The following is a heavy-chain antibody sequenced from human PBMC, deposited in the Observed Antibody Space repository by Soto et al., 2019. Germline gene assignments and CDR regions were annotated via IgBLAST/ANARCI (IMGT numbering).Heavy chain of an antibody. Sequence: PSETLSLTCAVSGGSISSSNWWSWVRQPPGKGLEWIGEIYHSGSTNYNPSLKSRVTISVDKSKNQFSLKLSSVTAADTAVYYCARGHCSSTSCYGPYYYGMDVWGQGTTVTVSS. V-gene: IGHV4-4*02. D-gene: IGHD2-2*01. J-gene: IGHJ6*02. CDR1: GGSISSSNW. CDR3: ARGHCSSTSCYGPYYYGMDV. CDR2: IYHSGST.